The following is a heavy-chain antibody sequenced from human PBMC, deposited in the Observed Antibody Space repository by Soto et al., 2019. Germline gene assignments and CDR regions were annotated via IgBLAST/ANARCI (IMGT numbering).Heavy chain of an antibody. CDR2: IIPIFGTA. J-gene: IGHJ6*02. D-gene: IGHD3-3*01. CDR1: GGTFSSYA. V-gene: IGHV1-69*13. Sequence: ASVKVSCKASGGTFSSYAISWVRQAPGQGLEWMGGIIPIFGTANYAQKFQGRVTITADESTSTAYMELSSLRSEDTAVYYCASIAYDFWSGYYPLGYYYYYGMDVWG. CDR3: ASIAYDFWSGYYPLGYYYYYGMDV.